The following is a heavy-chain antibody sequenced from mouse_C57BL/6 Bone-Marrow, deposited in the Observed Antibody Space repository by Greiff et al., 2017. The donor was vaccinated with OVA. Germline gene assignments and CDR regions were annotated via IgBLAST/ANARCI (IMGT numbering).Heavy chain of an antibody. Sequence: EVQLVESEGGLVQPGSSMKLSCTASGFTFSDYYMAWVRQVPEKGLEWVANINYDGSSTYYLDSLKSRFIISRDNAKNILYLHMSSLKSEDTATYYCARGRRYYAMDYWGQGTSVTVSS. J-gene: IGHJ4*01. CDR2: INYDGSST. V-gene: IGHV5-16*01. CDR3: ARGRRYYAMDY. CDR1: GFTFSDYY.